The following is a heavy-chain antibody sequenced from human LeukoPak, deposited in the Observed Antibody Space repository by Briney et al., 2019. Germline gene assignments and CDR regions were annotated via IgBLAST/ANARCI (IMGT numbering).Heavy chain of an antibody. V-gene: IGHV3-23*01. CDR1: GFTFSSYG. Sequence: GRSLRLSWAAAGFTFSSYGTSWARHAPGGGREWGSAISGSGGSTYYADSVKGRFTISRDNSKTTLYLQMNSLRAEDTAVYYCAKEPISIRFGDAFDIWGQGTMVTVSS. CDR3: AKEPISIRFGDAFDI. CDR2: ISGSGGST. D-gene: IGHD3-3*01. J-gene: IGHJ3*02.